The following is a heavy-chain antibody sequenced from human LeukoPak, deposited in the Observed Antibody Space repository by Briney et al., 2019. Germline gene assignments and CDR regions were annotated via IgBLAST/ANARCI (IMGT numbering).Heavy chain of an antibody. D-gene: IGHD2-2*02. CDR1: GFTFSNAW. CDR3: TTEVGYCSSTSCYSFDY. Sequence: GGSLRLSCAASGFTFSNAWMSWVRQAPGKGLEWVGRIKSKTDGWTTDYAAPVKGRFTISRDDSKNTLYLQMNSLKTEDTAVYYCTTEVGYCSSTSCYSFDYWGQGTLVTVSS. CDR2: IKSKTDGWTT. V-gene: IGHV3-15*01. J-gene: IGHJ4*02.